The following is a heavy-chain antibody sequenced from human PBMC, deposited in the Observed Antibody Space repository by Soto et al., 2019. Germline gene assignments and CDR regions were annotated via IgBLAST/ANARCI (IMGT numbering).Heavy chain of an antibody. Sequence: ASVKVSCKASVYTFTSYGSSWVRQATGQGLEWMGWISAYNGNTNYAQKLQGRVTMTTDTSTSTAYMELRSLRSGDTAVYYCARFLNSGYDPWFDPWGQGTLVTVSS. V-gene: IGHV1-18*01. D-gene: IGHD5-12*01. CDR2: ISAYNGNT. CDR3: ARFLNSGYDPWFDP. J-gene: IGHJ5*02. CDR1: VYTFTSYG.